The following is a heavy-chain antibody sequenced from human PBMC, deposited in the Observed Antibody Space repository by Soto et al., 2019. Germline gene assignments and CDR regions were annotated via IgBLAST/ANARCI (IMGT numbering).Heavy chain of an antibody. CDR2: IIPILGIA. D-gene: IGHD3-10*01. CDR1: GGTFSSYT. CDR3: ARAYYYGSGSYTPYFDY. J-gene: IGHJ4*02. Sequence: ASVKVSCKASGGTFSSYTISWVRQAPGQGLEWMGRIIPILGIANYAQKFQGRVTITADKSTSTAYMELSSLRSEDTAVYYCARAYYYGSGSYTPYFDYWGQGTLVTVSS. V-gene: IGHV1-69*02.